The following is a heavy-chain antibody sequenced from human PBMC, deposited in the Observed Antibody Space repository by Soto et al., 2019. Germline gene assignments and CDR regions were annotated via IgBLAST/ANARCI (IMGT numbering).Heavy chain of an antibody. CDR1: GESFSGYY. CDR2: INHSGST. V-gene: IGHV4-34*01. D-gene: IGHD1-26*01. J-gene: IGHJ5*02. CDR3: GRFRYYRP. Sequence: SETLSLICAVYGESFSGYYWSWIRQPPGKGLEWIGEINHSGSTNYNPSLKSRVTISVDTSKNQFSLKLSSVTAADTAVYYCGRFRYYRPWGEVTPFTVPS.